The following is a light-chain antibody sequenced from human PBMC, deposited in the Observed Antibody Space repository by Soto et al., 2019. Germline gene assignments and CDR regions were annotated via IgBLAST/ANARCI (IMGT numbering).Light chain of an antibody. V-gene: IGKV3-15*01. J-gene: IGKJ1*01. Sequence: EIVLTQSPGTLSLSPGERATLSCRASQSVSSIYLAWYQQKPGQSPRLLIYGASNRATGVPARFSGSGSGTDFTLTISSLQSEDLAIYFCQQYNDWPQTFGQGTKVDIK. CDR1: QSVSSIY. CDR3: QQYNDWPQT. CDR2: GAS.